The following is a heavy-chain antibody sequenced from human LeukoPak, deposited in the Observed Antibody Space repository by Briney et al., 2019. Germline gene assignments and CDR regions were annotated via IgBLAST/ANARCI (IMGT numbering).Heavy chain of an antibody. CDR2: IYHSGST. D-gene: IGHD4-17*01. J-gene: IGHJ4*02. CDR1: GGSISRGGYY. CDR3: ARDLGTEDYGDFYFDY. Sequence: SETLSLTCTVSGGSISRGGYYWSWIRQPPGKGLEWIGYIYHSGSTYYNPSLKSRVTISVDRSKNQFSLKLSSVTAADTAVYYCARDLGTEDYGDFYFDYWGQGTLVTVSS. V-gene: IGHV4-30-2*01.